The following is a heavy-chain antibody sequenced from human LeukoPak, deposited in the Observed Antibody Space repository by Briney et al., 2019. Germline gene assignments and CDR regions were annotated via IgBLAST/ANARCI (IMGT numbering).Heavy chain of an antibody. J-gene: IGHJ4*02. CDR1: RFTFNSYA. CDR3: ARNENSGWGYFDY. V-gene: IGHV3-23*01. Sequence: GGSLRLSCAASRFTFNSYAMSWVRQAPGKGLEWVSVIGGSNGITFYVGSVKGRFTISRDNSKDTLYLQMNSLRAEDTAVYYCARNENSGWGYFDYWGQGTLATVSS. D-gene: IGHD5-12*01. CDR2: IGGSNGIT.